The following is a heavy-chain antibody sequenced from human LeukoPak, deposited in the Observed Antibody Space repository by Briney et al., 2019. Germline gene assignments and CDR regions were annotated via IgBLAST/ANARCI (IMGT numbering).Heavy chain of an antibody. Sequence: GGSLRLSCAASGFTLSSYAMSWVRQAPGKGLEWVSAISDSGNTYHADSVKGRFTISRDNSKNTLYLQMNSLRAEDTAVYYCARDITGTDYYFDYWGQGTLVTVSS. D-gene: IGHD1-20*01. CDR1: GFTLSSYA. V-gene: IGHV3-23*01. CDR2: ISDSGNT. J-gene: IGHJ4*02. CDR3: ARDITGTDYYFDY.